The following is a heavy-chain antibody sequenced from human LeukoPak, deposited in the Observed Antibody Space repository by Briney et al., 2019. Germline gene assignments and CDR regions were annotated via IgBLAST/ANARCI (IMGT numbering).Heavy chain of an antibody. D-gene: IGHD7-27*01. V-gene: IGHV3-66*02. CDR1: GFIVSNNH. CDR2: TYTDTSA. J-gene: IGHJ5*02. CDR3: ARESWGPVGP. Sequence: GGSLRLSCAAFGFIVSNNHMSWVRQAPGKGLEWVSLTYTDTSAYYADSVKGRFTISRDNSKNTLNLQMNSLRVEDTGVYYCARESWGPVGPWGQGTLVTVSS.